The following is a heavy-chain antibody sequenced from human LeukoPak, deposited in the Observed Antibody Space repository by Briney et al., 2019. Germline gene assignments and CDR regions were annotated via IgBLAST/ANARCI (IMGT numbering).Heavy chain of an antibody. CDR2: IYYSGST. J-gene: IGHJ6*03. V-gene: IGHV4-39*07. Sequence: SETLSLTCTVSGGSISSSSYYWGWIRQPPGKGLEWIGSIYYSGSTYYNPSLKSRVTISVDTSKNQFSLKLSSVTAADTAVYYCARGINYYDSSGYWMYYYYYYMDVWGKGTTVTVSS. CDR1: GGSISSSSYY. CDR3: ARGINYYDSSGYWMYYYYYYMDV. D-gene: IGHD3-22*01.